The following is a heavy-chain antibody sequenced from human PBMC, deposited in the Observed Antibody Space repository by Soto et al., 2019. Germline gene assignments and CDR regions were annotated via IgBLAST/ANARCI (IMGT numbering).Heavy chain of an antibody. Sequence: PGASLRICWRGSGYSFTSYWVGWVRQMPGKGLEWMGIIYPGDSDTRHSPSFQGQVTISADKSISTAYLQWGSLKASDTAMYYWARHPGLGELSGFWGQGPLVPGSS. V-gene: IGHV5-51*01. J-gene: IGHJ4*02. CDR2: IYPGDSDT. CDR1: GYSFTSYW. CDR3: ARHPGLGELSGF. D-gene: IGHD3-16*02.